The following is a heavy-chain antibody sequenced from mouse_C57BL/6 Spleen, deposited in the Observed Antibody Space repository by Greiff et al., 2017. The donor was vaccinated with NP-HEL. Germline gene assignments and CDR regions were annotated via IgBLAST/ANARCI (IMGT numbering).Heavy chain of an antibody. V-gene: IGHV5-9*01. CDR3: ARQGSSWFAY. Sequence: EVMLVESGGGLVKPGGSLKLSCAASGFTFSSYTMSWVRQTPEKRLEWVATISGGGGNTYYPDSVKGRFTISRDNAKNTLYLQRSSLRSEDTALYYCARQGSSWFAYWGQGTLVTVSA. J-gene: IGHJ3*01. CDR2: ISGGGGNT. D-gene: IGHD1-1*01. CDR1: GFTFSSYT.